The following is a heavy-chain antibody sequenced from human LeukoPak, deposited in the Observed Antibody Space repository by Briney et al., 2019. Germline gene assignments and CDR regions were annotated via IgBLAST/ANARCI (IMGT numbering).Heavy chain of an antibody. CDR3: AKEIRPNDC. CDR2: ISIGGDTT. J-gene: IGHJ4*02. Sequence: GGSLRLSCAASGFTFSSHGMCWVRQAPGRGLEWVSSISIGGDTTYSDPVKGRFTISRDNSKNTLYLQLDSLRAEDTAIYYCAKEIRPNDCWGQGTLVTVSS. V-gene: IGHV3-23*01. CDR1: GFTFSSHG. D-gene: IGHD4-17*01.